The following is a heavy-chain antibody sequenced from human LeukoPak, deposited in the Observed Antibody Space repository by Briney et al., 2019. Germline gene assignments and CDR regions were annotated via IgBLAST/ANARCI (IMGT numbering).Heavy chain of an antibody. J-gene: IGHJ4*02. CDR2: INSDGSST. Sequence: PGGSLRLSCAASGFTFSSYWMHWVRQVPGKGLVWVSHINSDGSSTSYADSVKGRFTISRDNAKNTLYLQMNSLRAEDTAVYYCARDPPYGDYDYWAQGALVTVSS. CDR1: GFTFSSYW. D-gene: IGHD4-17*01. CDR3: ARDPPYGDYDY. V-gene: IGHV3-74*01.